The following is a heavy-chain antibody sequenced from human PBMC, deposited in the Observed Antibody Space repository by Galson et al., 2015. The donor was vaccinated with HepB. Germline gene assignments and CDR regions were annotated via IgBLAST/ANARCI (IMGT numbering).Heavy chain of an antibody. CDR1: GFTFSSYS. J-gene: IGHJ6*02. Sequence: SLRLSCAASGFTFSSYSMNWVRQAPGKGLEWVPSISSSSSYIYYADSVKGRFTISRDNAKNSLYLQMNSLRAEDTAVYYCARDLREGTGTFIVATIEWPGSLGMDVWGQGTTVTVSS. D-gene: IGHD5-12*01. CDR3: ARDLREGTGTFIVATIEWPGSLGMDV. V-gene: IGHV3-21*01. CDR2: ISSSSSYI.